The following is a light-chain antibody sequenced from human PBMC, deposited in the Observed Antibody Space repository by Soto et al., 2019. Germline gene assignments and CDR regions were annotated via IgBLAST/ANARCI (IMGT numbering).Light chain of an antibody. CDR2: SNN. J-gene: IGLJ1*01. Sequence: QSVLTQPPSASGTPGQRVTISCSGSSSNIGSNTVNWYHHLPGTAPKLLIYSNNQRPSGVPDRFSGSKSGTSASMAISGLQSEDEADYYCAAWDDSLNGYVFGTGTKLTVL. CDR3: AAWDDSLNGYV. V-gene: IGLV1-44*01. CDR1: SSNIGSNT.